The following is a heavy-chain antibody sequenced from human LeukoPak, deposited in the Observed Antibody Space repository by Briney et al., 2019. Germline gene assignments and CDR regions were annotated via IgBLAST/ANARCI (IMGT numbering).Heavy chain of an antibody. V-gene: IGHV1-2*02. D-gene: IGHD6-19*01. CDR2: INPNSGGT. CDR1: GYTFTGYY. CDR3: ARSTVIAVAGTFDY. J-gene: IGHJ4*02. Sequence: ASVTVSCKASGYTFTGYYMHWVRQAPGQGLEWMGWINPNSGGTNYTQKFQGRVTMTRDTSISTAYMELSRLRSDDTAVYYCARSTVIAVAGTFDYWGQGTLVTVSS.